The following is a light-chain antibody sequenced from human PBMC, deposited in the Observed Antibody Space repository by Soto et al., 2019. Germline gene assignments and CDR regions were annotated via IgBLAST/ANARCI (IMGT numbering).Light chain of an antibody. Sequence: DIQMTQSLSSLSASVGDRVTITCRASQGIRKDLGWYQQKPGKAPKRLIYAASSLQSGVPSRFSGSGSGTEFTLTISSLQPEDYATYYCLQQNSYPLTFGGGTKVDIK. V-gene: IGKV1-17*01. J-gene: IGKJ4*01. CDR2: AAS. CDR3: LQQNSYPLT. CDR1: QGIRKD.